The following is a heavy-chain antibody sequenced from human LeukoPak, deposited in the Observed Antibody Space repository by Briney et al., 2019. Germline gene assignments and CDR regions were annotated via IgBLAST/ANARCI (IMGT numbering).Heavy chain of an antibody. CDR2: ISGRGGTT. V-gene: IGHV3-23*01. Sequence: GGSLRLSLAASVFTFSSYAMSGVGQAPGKGGEWVSAISGRGGTTKYAGTVMGGCSLSRDSAKNTLYVQMNSLRAEDTAVYYCAKAPHDYGDYNWFDPWGQGTLVTVSS. CDR3: AKAPHDYGDYNWFDP. J-gene: IGHJ5*02. D-gene: IGHD4-17*01. CDR1: VFTFSSYA.